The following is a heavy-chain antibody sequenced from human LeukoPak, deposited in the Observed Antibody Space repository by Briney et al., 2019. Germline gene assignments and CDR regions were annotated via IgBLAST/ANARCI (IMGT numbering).Heavy chain of an antibody. Sequence: GGSLRLSCTASGFTFGHYAMSWFRQAPGKGLEWVGFIRSKAYGGTTEYAASVKGRFTISRDDSKSIAYLQMNSLKTEDTAVYYCTRVGSSWAYIDYWGQGTLVTVSS. J-gene: IGHJ4*02. CDR3: TRVGSSWAYIDY. CDR2: IRSKAYGGTT. D-gene: IGHD6-13*01. V-gene: IGHV3-49*03. CDR1: GFTFGHYA.